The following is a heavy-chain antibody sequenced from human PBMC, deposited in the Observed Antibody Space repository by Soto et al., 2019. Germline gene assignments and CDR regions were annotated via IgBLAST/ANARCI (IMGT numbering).Heavy chain of an antibody. V-gene: IGHV3-30*18. D-gene: IGHD2-2*01. CDR1: GFTFSSYG. CDR3: AKIVVVPAAMVDY. CDR2: ISYDGSNK. Sequence: GGSLRLSCAASGFTFSSYGMHWVRQAPGKGLEWVAVISYDGSNKYYADSVKGRFTISRDNSKNTLYLQMNSLRAEDTAVYYCAKIVVVPAAMVDYWGQGTLVTVS. J-gene: IGHJ4*02.